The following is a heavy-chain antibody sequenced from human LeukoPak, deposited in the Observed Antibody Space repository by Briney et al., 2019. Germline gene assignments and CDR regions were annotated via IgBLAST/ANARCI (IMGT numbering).Heavy chain of an antibody. CDR2: FDPEDGET. CDR3: ATVPRWGSYYFDY. CDR1: GYTLTELS. V-gene: IGHV1-24*01. D-gene: IGHD3-16*01. J-gene: IGHJ4*02. Sequence: ASVRVSCKVSGYTLTELSMHWVRQAPGEGLEWMGGFDPEDGETIYAQKFQGRVTMTEDTSTDTAYMELSSLRSEDTAVYYCATVPRWGSYYFDYWGQGTLVTVSS.